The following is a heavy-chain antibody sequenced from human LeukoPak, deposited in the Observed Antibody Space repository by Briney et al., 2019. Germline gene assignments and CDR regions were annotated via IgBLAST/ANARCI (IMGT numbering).Heavy chain of an antibody. V-gene: IGHV1-3*01. CDR1: GYTFTSYA. Sequence: ASVKVSCKASGYTFTSYAMHWVRQAPGQRLEWMGWIDAGNGNTKYSQKFQGRVTITRDTSASTAYMELSSLRSEDTAVYYCARPETYYYDSSGLLQFDYWGQGTLVTVSS. J-gene: IGHJ4*02. CDR3: ARPETYYYDSSGLLQFDY. CDR2: IDAGNGNT. D-gene: IGHD3-22*01.